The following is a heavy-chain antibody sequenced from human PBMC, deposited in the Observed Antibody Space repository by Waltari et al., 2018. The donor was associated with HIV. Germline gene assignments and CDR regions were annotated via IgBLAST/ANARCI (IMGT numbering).Heavy chain of an antibody. Sequence: QVQLQASGPGLVKPSQTLSLPCTVSGGSTSSGSYSWRWSRQPAGKGLEWIGRVYTSGTTNYNPSLKSRVTISVDTSKNQISLKMRSVTAADTAVYYCARVSLAGWFDPWGQGTLVTVSS. D-gene: IGHD6-19*01. CDR3: ARVSLAGWFDP. V-gene: IGHV4-61*02. CDR2: VYTSGTT. CDR1: GGSTSSGSYS. J-gene: IGHJ5*02.